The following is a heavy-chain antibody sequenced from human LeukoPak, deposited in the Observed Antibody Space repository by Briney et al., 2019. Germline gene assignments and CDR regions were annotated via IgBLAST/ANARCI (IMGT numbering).Heavy chain of an antibody. CDR3: LDTVGA. CDR2: IDPKSGGT. V-gene: IGHV1-2*02. Sequence: SLKVSCKAFGYTFTVYYIYSVRQAPGQEVEWMGWIDPKSGGTNYTQNFQGRVTLTRDTSGSTAYMELSGLRSDDTAVYYCLDTVGAWGQGTLVTVSP. J-gene: IGHJ5*02. CDR1: GYTFTVYY. D-gene: IGHD5-18*01.